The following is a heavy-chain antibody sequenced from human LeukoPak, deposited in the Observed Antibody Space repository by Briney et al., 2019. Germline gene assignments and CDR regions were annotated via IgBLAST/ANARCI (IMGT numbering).Heavy chain of an antibody. V-gene: IGHV4-59*01. CDR2: VFGSGST. CDR1: GASFSTNY. Sequence: SETLSLTCSVSGASFSTNYWSWIRQPPGRGLEWIGYVFGSGSTNYNPSLKSRVTISVDTSTKQFSLRLSSVTAADTAVYYCARLYQQSKWKYYYYYMDVWGKGTAVTVSS. D-gene: IGHD1-1*01. CDR3: ARLYQQSKWKYYYYYMDV. J-gene: IGHJ6*03.